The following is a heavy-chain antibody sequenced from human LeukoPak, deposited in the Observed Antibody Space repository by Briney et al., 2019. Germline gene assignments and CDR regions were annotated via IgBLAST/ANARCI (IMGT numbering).Heavy chain of an antibody. CDR2: IYHSGST. Sequence: SETLSLTCAVSGGSISGSNWWGWVRQPPGKGLEWIGYIYHSGSTYYNPSLKSRVTISVDRSKNQFSLKLSSVTAADTAVYYCARVPRHKSWFDPWGQGTLVTVSS. J-gene: IGHJ5*02. CDR3: ARVPRHKSWFDP. V-gene: IGHV4-4*02. D-gene: IGHD4/OR15-4a*01. CDR1: GGSISGSNW.